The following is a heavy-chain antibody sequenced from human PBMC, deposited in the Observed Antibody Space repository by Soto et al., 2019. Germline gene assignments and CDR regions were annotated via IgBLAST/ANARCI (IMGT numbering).Heavy chain of an antibody. CDR2: IKPSGGST. D-gene: IGHD2-2*01. CDR3: ASISRSTMGNLGVFDY. J-gene: IGHJ4*02. CDR1: GYTFTSYY. Sequence: QVQLVQSGAEVKKPGASVKVSCKVSGYTFTSYYVHWVRQAPGQGLEWMGIIKPSGGSTSYAQKFQGRVTMTRDTSTNTVYMELSSLRSDDTAVYYCASISRSTMGNLGVFDYWGQGTLVTVSS. V-gene: IGHV1-46*03.